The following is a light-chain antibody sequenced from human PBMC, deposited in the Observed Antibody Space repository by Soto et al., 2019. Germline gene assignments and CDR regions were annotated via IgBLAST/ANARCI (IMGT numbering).Light chain of an antibody. J-gene: IGKJ3*01. CDR2: AAS. CDR1: QSISSY. CDR3: QQSYSTPYT. Sequence: DIQMTQSPSSLSASVGDRVTITCRASQSISSYLNWYQQKPGKAPKLLIYAASSFQSGVPSRFSGSGSGTDFPLTISRLQPEDVANYYCQQSYSTPYTFGPGTKVDIK. V-gene: IGKV1-39*01.